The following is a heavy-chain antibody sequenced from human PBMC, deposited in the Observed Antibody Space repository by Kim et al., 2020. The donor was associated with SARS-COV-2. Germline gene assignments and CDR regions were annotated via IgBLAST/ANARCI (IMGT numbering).Heavy chain of an antibody. Sequence: GGSLRLSCAASGFAFSTYEMNWVRLAPGKGLEWVSYISGSGSIIYYADSVKGRFTISRDNAKNSLYLQMNSLKAEDTAVYYCARDQPRDGYDTGATFDY. J-gene: IGHJ4*01. CDR1: GFAFSTYE. CDR3: ARDQPRDGYDTGATFDY. D-gene: IGHD5-12*01. V-gene: IGHV3-48*03. CDR2: ISGSGSII.